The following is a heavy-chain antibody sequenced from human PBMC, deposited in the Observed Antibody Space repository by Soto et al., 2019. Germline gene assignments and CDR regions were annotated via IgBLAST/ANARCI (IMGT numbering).Heavy chain of an antibody. Sequence: SETLSLPCTVSGGSISSYYWSWIRQPAGKGLEWIGRIYTSGSTNYNPSLKSRVTMSVDPSKNQFSLRLSSVTAADTAVYYCARTPTGLLWFGELLDNWFDPWGQGTLVTISS. J-gene: IGHJ5*02. D-gene: IGHD3-10*01. CDR3: ARTPTGLLWFGELLDNWFDP. CDR1: GGSISSYY. V-gene: IGHV4-4*07. CDR2: IYTSGST.